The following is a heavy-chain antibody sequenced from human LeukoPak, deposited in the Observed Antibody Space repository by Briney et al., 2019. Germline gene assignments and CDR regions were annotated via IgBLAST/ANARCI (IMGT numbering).Heavy chain of an antibody. Sequence: SETLSLTCDVSGGSFTGYYWTWIRQPPGKGLERLGEVNHFESISYNPSLKGRATISADTSRNQLSLKLTSVTAADTAVYYCARHQTSGYLYYYYGMDVWGQGTTVTVSS. J-gene: IGHJ6*02. CDR1: GGSFTGYY. D-gene: IGHD5-12*01. V-gene: IGHV4-34*01. CDR2: VNHFESI. CDR3: ARHQTSGYLYYYYGMDV.